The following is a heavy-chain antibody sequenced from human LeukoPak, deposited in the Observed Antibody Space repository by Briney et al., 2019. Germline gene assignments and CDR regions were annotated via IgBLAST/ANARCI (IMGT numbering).Heavy chain of an antibody. CDR3: ARITYYDFWSGYYPDHYYYGMDV. Sequence: PGGSLRLSCAASGFTVSSNYMSWVRQAPGKGLEWVSVIYSGGSTYYADSVKGRFTISRDNSKNTLYLQMNSLRAEDTAVYYCARITYYDFWSGYYPDHYYYGMDVWGQGTTVTVSS. CDR1: GFTVSSNY. D-gene: IGHD3-3*01. CDR2: IYSGGST. V-gene: IGHV3-66*01. J-gene: IGHJ6*02.